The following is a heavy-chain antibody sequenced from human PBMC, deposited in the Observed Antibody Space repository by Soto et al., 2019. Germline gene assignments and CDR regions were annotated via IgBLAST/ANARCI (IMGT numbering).Heavy chain of an antibody. CDR2: IDWDDDK. CDR1: GFSLSTSGMC. CDR3: ARMTRTYSSGYIGASEAFDY. Sequence: SGPTLVNPTQTLTLTCTFSGFSLSTSGMCVSWIRQPPGKALEWLALIDWDDDKYYSTSLKTRLTISKDTSKNQVVLTMTNMDPVDTATYYCARMTRTYSSGYIGASEAFDYWGQGTLVTVSS. D-gene: IGHD3-22*01. V-gene: IGHV2-70*01. J-gene: IGHJ4*02.